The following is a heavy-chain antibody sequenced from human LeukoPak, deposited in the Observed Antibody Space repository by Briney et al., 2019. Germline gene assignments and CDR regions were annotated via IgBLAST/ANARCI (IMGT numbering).Heavy chain of an antibody. CDR3: AKDLYYDLLMGTFDH. J-gene: IGHJ4*02. Sequence: GGSLRLSCAASGLIFRSYALSWVRQAPGKGLEWVSAISGSGGAIDYADSVKGRFTISRDNSKNTMDLQMNSLRPEDTAVYYCAKDLYYDLLMGTFDHWGQGTLVTVSS. CDR1: GLIFRSYA. CDR2: ISGSGGAI. D-gene: IGHD3-9*01. V-gene: IGHV3-23*01.